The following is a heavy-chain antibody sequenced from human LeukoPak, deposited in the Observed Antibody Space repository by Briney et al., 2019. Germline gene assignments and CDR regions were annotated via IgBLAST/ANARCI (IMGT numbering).Heavy chain of an antibody. CDR3: ARDSPRSGPSYYFDY. CDR1: GYTFTSYG. CDR2: INPSGGST. V-gene: IGHV1-46*01. Sequence: ASVKVSCKASGYTFTSYGISWVRQAPGQGLEWMGIINPSGGSTSYAQKFQGRVTMTRDTSTSTVYMELSSLRSEDTAVYYCARDSPRSGPSYYFDYWGQGTLVTVSS. D-gene: IGHD2-15*01. J-gene: IGHJ4*02.